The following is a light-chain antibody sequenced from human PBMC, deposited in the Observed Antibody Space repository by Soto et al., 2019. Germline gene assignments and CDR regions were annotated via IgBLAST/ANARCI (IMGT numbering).Light chain of an antibody. CDR3: QQHNSYPYT. CDR2: KAP. V-gene: IGKV1-5*03. J-gene: IGKJ2*01. CDR1: QSISSW. Sequence: DIQMTQSPSTLSASVGDRVTITCRASQSISSWLAWYQQKPGKAPKLLIYKAPSLESGVPSRFSGIGSGTEFTLTISSLQPDDFATYYCQQHNSYPYTFGQGPKLEIK.